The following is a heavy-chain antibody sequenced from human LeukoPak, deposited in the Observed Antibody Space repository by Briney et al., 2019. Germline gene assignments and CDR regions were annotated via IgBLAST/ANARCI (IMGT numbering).Heavy chain of an antibody. D-gene: IGHD3-10*02. V-gene: IGHV3-7*01. CDR2: IKQDGSEK. CDR3: AELGITMIGGV. CDR1: RFTFSSYW. J-gene: IGHJ6*04. Sequence: GGSLRLSCAASRFTFSSYWMSWVRQAPGKGREWVANIKQDGSEKYYVDSVKGRFTISRDNAKNSLYLQMNSLRAEDTAVYYCAELGITMIGGVWGKGTTVTISS.